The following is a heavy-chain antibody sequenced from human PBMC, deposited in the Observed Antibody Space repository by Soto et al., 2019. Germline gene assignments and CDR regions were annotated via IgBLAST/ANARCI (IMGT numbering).Heavy chain of an antibody. Sequence: QVQLVQSGAEVKKPGSSVKVSCKASGGTFSSYAISWVRQAPGQGLEWMGGFIPMFNRPHSARKFQGRVTITAAESTSTAYMDLSSLRSEDTDVYYCARGQFHHVSNYYYALDVWGQGTTVTVSS. CDR3: ARGQFHHVSNYYYALDV. CDR1: GGTFSSYA. J-gene: IGHJ6*02. V-gene: IGHV1-69*01. CDR2: FIPMFNRP.